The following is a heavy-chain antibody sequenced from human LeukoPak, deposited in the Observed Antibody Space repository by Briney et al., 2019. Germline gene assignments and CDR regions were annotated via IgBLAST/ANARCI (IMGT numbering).Heavy chain of an antibody. J-gene: IGHJ4*02. CDR2: IYTSGST. CDR1: GGSIRSYY. V-gene: IGHV4-4*07. Sequence: SETLSLTRSVSGGSIRSYYWSWIRQPAGEGLEWIGRIYTSGSTNYNPSLKSRVTMSVDTSKNQISLKLSSVTAADTAVYYCARASYGSGSYKYWGQGTLVTVSS. D-gene: IGHD3-10*01. CDR3: ARASYGSGSYKY.